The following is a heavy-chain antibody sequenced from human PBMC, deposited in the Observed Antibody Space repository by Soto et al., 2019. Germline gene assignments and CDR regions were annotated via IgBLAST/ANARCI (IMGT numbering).Heavy chain of an antibody. V-gene: IGHV3-23*01. J-gene: IGHJ6*02. CDR1: GFTFSSYA. Sequence: LRLSCAASGFTFSSYAMSWVRQAPGKGLEWVSAISGSGGSTYYADSVKGRFTISRDNSKNTLYLQMNGLRAEDTAVYYCARDQYYDSSGYSPAYYYGMDVWGQGTTVTVSS. CDR2: ISGSGGST. D-gene: IGHD3-22*01. CDR3: ARDQYYDSSGYSPAYYYGMDV.